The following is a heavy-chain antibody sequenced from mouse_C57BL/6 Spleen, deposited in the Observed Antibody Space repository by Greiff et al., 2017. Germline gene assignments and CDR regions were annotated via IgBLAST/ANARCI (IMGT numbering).Heavy chain of an antibody. V-gene: IGHV1-82*01. J-gene: IGHJ1*03. Sequence: QVTLKESGPELVKPGASVKISCKASGYAFSSSWMNWVKQRPGKGLEWIGRIYPGDGDTNYNGKFKGKATLTADKSSSTAYMQLSRLTSEDSAVYFCARDYYGSSYGYFDVWGTGTTVTVSS. D-gene: IGHD1-1*01. CDR1: GYAFSSSW. CDR2: IYPGDGDT. CDR3: ARDYYGSSYGYFDV.